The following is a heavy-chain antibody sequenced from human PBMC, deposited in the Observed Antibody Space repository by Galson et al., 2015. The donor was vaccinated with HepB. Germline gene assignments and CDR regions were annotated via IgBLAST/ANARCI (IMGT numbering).Heavy chain of an antibody. CDR3: AKEGVITAAGSYFDY. D-gene: IGHD6-13*01. CDR1: GFTFSSYA. V-gene: IGHV3-30*18. Sequence: LRLSCAASGFTFSSYAMHWVRQALGKGLEWVAVVSYDGNNKYYAGSVKGRFTISRDNSKNTLYLQMNSLRAEDTAVYYCAKEGVITAAGSYFDYWGQGTLVTVSS. J-gene: IGHJ4*02. CDR2: VSYDGNNK.